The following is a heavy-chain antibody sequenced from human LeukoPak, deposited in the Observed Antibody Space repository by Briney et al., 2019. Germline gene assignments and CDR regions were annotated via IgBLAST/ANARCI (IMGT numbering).Heavy chain of an antibody. Sequence: SETLSLTCAVYGGSFSGYYWSRIRQHPGKGLEWIGYIYYSGSTYYNPSLKSRVTISVDTSKNQFSLKLSSVTAADTAVYYCARDPSSSGWGGAFDIWGQGTMVTVSS. V-gene: IGHV4-31*11. CDR1: GGSFSGYY. D-gene: IGHD6-19*01. CDR2: IYYSGST. CDR3: ARDPSSSGWGGAFDI. J-gene: IGHJ3*02.